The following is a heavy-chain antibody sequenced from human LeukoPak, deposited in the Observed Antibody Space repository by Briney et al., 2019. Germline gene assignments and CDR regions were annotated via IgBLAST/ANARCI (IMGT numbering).Heavy chain of an antibody. V-gene: IGHV3-21*01. Sequence: GGSLRLSCAASGFTFSSYEMNWVRQAPGKGLEWVSSISSSSSYIYYADSVKGRFAISRDNAKNSLYLQMNSLRAEDTAVYYCARSGDYYGSGTHDYWGREPWSPSPQ. CDR3: ARSGDYYGSGTHDY. D-gene: IGHD3-10*01. CDR1: GFTFSSYE. CDR2: ISSSSSYI. J-gene: IGHJ4*02.